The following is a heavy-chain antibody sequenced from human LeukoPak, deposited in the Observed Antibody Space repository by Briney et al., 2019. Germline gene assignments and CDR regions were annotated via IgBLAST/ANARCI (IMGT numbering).Heavy chain of an antibody. V-gene: IGHV4-34*01. J-gene: IGHJ3*01. CDR1: RGSFSGYY. CDR3: ARDDLYYNDSSGHSDAFDL. D-gene: IGHD3-22*01. Sequence: PSETLSLTYAVFRGSFSGYYWNWIRQSPGKGLEWIGEINHSGGTHYSPSLKSRVTIPLDTSKNQFSLRLSSVTAADTAVYYCARDDLYYNDSSGHSDAFDLWGQGTMVTISS. CDR2: INHSGGT.